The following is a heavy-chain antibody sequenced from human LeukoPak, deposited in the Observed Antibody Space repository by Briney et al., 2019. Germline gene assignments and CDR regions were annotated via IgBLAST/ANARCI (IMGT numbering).Heavy chain of an antibody. CDR1: GFSLSTSGVG. CDR2: IYWNDDK. V-gene: IGHV2-5*01. D-gene: IGHD5-12*01. CDR3: AHSWGGYDIEGSDY. Sequence: SGPTLVKPTQTLTLTCTFSGFSLSTSGVGVGWIRQPPGKALEWLALIYWNDDKRYSPSLKSRLTITKDTSKNQVVLTMTNMDPVDTATYYCAHSWGGYDIEGSDYWGQGTLVTVSS. J-gene: IGHJ4*02.